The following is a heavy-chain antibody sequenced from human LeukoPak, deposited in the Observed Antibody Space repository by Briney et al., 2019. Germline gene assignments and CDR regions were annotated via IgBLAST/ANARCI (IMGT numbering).Heavy chain of an antibody. CDR2: ISYDGNNK. D-gene: IGHD2-21*01. Sequence: GGSLRLSCAASGFSFSTYAMNWVRQAPGKGLGWVAIISYDGNNKYYADSVKGRFTISRDNSKNTLYLQMDSLRTEDTAVYYCARSTVATCCGGEDYWGQGTLVTVSS. V-gene: IGHV3-30-3*01. J-gene: IGHJ4*02. CDR3: ARSTVATCCGGEDY. CDR1: GFSFSTYA.